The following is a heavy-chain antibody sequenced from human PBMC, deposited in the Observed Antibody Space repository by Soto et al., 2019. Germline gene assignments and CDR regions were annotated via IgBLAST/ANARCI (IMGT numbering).Heavy chain of an antibody. Sequence: NPSVTLSLTCTVSGGSISSYRWSWTRQPAGKGLEWIGRLNTSGNTHYNPSLKSRVTVSVDTSRNQFFLTLRSVTAADSAVYHCGREIGETWDYEASWGQGTPVTVSS. CDR2: LNTSGNT. CDR1: GGSISSYR. J-gene: IGHJ5*02. D-gene: IGHD1-7*01. CDR3: GREIGETWDYEAS. V-gene: IGHV4-4*07.